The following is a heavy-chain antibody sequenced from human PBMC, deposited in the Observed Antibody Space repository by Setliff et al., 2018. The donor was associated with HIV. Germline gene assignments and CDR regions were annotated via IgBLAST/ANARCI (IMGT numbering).Heavy chain of an antibody. J-gene: IGHJ5*02. Sequence: PGGSLRLSCAASGFTFSSYSMNWVRQAPGKGLEWVSSISTSRSYIYYADSVKGRFTISRDNAENSLYLQMNSLRAEDTAVYYCARDNGRYFDRGWFDPWGQGALVTVSS. CDR1: GFTFSSYS. CDR2: ISTSRSYI. D-gene: IGHD3-9*01. V-gene: IGHV3-21*01. CDR3: ARDNGRYFDRGWFDP.